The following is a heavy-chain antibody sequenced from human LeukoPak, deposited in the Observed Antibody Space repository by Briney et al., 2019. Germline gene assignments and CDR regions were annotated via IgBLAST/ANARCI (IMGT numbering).Heavy chain of an antibody. CDR2: IKQDGSEK. J-gene: IGHJ1*01. V-gene: IGHV3-7*01. CDR3: ARVKEGFWSGYYPLQH. Sequence: GGSLRLSCAASGFTFSSYWMSWVRQAPGKGLEWVANIKQDGSEKYYVDSVKGRFTISRGNAKNSLYLQMNSLRAEDTAVYYCARVKEGFWSGYYPLQHWGQGTLVTVSS. D-gene: IGHD3-3*01. CDR1: GFTFSSYW.